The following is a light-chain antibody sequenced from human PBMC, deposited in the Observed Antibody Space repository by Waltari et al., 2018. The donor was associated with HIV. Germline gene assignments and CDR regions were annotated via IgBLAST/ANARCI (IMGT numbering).Light chain of an antibody. V-gene: IGLV3-1*01. J-gene: IGLJ2*01. CDR3: QRWDGEFLK. Sequence: SPELSQSASITVSAGQIVSISCSGAPKQDGFPCWYQKTAGPPPQLIINERNRRPSGVPERFSASTSGDTATLFITGTQSVDEDDYFCQRWDGEFLKFGGGTRLTVL. CDR1: PKQDGF. CDR2: ERN.